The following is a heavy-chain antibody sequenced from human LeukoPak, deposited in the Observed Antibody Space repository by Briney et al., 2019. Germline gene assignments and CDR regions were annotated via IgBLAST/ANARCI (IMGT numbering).Heavy chain of an antibody. CDR1: GFTFSRYE. J-gene: IGHJ4*02. D-gene: IGHD4-17*01. Sequence: PAGSLRLSCAASGFTFSRYELNWVRQAPGKGLEWVSYISSSGSIIYYADSVKGRFTISRDNAKNSLYLQMNSLRAEDTAVYYCARDLGMTDGDYVSYFDYWGQGTLVTVSS. CDR2: ISSSGSII. V-gene: IGHV3-48*03. CDR3: ARDLGMTDGDYVSYFDY.